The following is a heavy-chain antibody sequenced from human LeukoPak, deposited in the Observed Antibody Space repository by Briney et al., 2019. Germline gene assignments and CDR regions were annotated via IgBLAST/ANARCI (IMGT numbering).Heavy chain of an antibody. J-gene: IGHJ4*02. D-gene: IGHD1-14*01. CDR3: ARQGTTTWKLDC. CDR1: GDSISASNFY. Sequence: SETLSLTCTVSGDSISASNFYWGWIRQPPGKGLEWIGSMHYNGATHYNPSLKSRVTISVDTSKNQFSLKVSSVTAVDTAVYYCARQGTTTWKLDCWGQGTLVTVSS. CDR2: MHYNGAT. V-gene: IGHV4-39*01.